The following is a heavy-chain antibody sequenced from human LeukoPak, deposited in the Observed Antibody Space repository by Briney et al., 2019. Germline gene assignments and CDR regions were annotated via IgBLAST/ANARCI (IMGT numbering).Heavy chain of an antibody. CDR2: MNPNSGNT. CDR1: GYTFTSYD. Sequence: ASVKVSCMASGYTFTSYDINWVRQATGQGLEWMGWMNPNSGNTGYAQKFQGRVTITRNTSISTAYMELSSLRSEDTAVYYCARVVAVAGYYYYYYMDVWGKGTTVTVSS. D-gene: IGHD6-19*01. V-gene: IGHV1-8*03. CDR3: ARVVAVAGYYYYYYMDV. J-gene: IGHJ6*03.